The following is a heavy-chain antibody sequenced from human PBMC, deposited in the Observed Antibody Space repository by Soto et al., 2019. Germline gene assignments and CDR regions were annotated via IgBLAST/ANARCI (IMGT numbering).Heavy chain of an antibody. Sequence: EVQLFESGGGLVQPGGSLRLSCAASGFTFSIYAKSRVRQAPGKGLEWVSLISASGGDTYYADSVKGRFTMSRDNSKDTLYLQMNSLRVEDTALYYCAKDFSPDAFDIWGQGIVVTVSS. CDR3: AKDFSPDAFDI. CDR1: GFTFSIYA. V-gene: IGHV3-23*01. J-gene: IGHJ3*02. CDR2: ISASGGDT.